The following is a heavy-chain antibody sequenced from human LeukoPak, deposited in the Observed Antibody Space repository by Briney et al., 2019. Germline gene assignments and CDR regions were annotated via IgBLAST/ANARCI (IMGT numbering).Heavy chain of an antibody. D-gene: IGHD3-9*01. J-gene: IGHJ4*02. CDR3: ARGNILTGYCFDF. V-gene: IGHV4-34*01. Sequence: SETLSLTCAVYGGSITGYYWSWIRQTPGRGLEWVGEIHYTGATSYAPSLKSRATISTDTSKNQFSLRLSSVTAADTAVYYCARGNILTGYCFDFWGQGALVTVSS. CDR1: GGSITGYY. CDR2: IHYTGAT.